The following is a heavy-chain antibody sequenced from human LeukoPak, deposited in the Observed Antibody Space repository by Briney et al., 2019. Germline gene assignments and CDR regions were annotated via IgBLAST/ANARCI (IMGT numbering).Heavy chain of an antibody. V-gene: IGHV3-48*04. CDR2: ISSSSSTI. D-gene: IGHD6-6*01. J-gene: IGHJ4*02. Sequence: GGSLRLSCAASGFTFSSYSMNWVRQAPGKGLEWVSYISSSSSTIYYADSVKGRFTISRDNAKNSLYLQMNSLRAEDMAVYYCARDGVYYSSSNFDYWGQGTLVTVSS. CDR3: ARDGVYYSSSNFDY. CDR1: GFTFSSYS.